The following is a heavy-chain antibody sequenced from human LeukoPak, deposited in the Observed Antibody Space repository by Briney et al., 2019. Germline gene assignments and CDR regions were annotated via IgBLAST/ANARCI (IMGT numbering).Heavy chain of an antibody. V-gene: IGHV3-30*03. CDR3: ARETGSAVGSTDLDY. J-gene: IGHJ4*02. CDR1: GFTISNHG. Sequence: GGSLRLSCEVSGFTISNHGMHWVRQAPGKGLEWVAVISYDGSNKYFADSVKGRFTISRDTSKNTLYLQMNSLRAEDTAVYYCARETGSAVGSTDLDYWGQGTLVTVSS. CDR2: ISYDGSNK. D-gene: IGHD4-17*01.